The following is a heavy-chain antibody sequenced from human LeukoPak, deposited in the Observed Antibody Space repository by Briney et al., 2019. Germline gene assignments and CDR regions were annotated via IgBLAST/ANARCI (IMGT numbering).Heavy chain of an antibody. V-gene: IGHV3-30-3*01. D-gene: IGHD3-22*01. Sequence: GGSLRLSCAASGFTFSSYAMHWVRQAPGKGLEWVAVISYDGSNKYYADSVKGRFTISRDNSKNTLYLQMNSLRAEDTAVYYCARTGYDSSGYYYEYFDYWGQGTLVTASS. CDR1: GFTFSSYA. CDR2: ISYDGSNK. CDR3: ARTGYDSSGYYYEYFDY. J-gene: IGHJ4*02.